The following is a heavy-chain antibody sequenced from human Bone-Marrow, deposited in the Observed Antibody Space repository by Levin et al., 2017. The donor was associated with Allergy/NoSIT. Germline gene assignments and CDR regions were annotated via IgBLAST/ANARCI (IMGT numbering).Heavy chain of an antibody. D-gene: IGHD3-10*01. V-gene: IGHV3-23*01. J-gene: IGHJ4*02. CDR3: ATGGPWPHYLGY. CDR1: GFTFRSRG. Sequence: PGGSLRLSCAASGFTFRSRGMDWVRQAPGKGLEWVSVINTGGDNTKYADSVKGRFTISRDNPRDMLYLQMKSLTVEDTAVYYCATGGPWPHYLGYWGQGTLVTVSS. CDR2: INTGGDNT.